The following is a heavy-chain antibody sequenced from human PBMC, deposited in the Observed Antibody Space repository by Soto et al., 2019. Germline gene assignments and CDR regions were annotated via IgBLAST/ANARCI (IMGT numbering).Heavy chain of an antibody. V-gene: IGHV3-23*01. J-gene: IGHJ6*02. CDR1: GFTFSSYA. CDR2: ISGSGGST. D-gene: IGHD7-27*01. Sequence: AGGSLRLSCAASGFTFSSYAMSWVRQAPGKGLEWVSAISGSGGSTYYADSVKGRFTISRDNSKNTLYLQMNSLRAEDTAVYYCAKVARETGMFTGRPLGYYYGMDVWGQGTTVTVSS. CDR3: AKVARETGMFTGRPLGYYYGMDV.